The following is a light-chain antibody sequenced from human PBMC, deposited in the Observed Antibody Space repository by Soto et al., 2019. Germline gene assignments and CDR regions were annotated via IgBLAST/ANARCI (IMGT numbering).Light chain of an antibody. CDR3: QQYGGSPLYI. V-gene: IGKV3-20*01. Sequence: IVLTQSPGTLSLSPGERATLSCRASQSVDSNYLAWYQQKPGQSPRLLIYGTSNRATGISDRFSGSGSGTDFTLTISRLEPEDFAVYYCQQYGGSPLYIFGQGTKLEI. J-gene: IGKJ2*01. CDR2: GTS. CDR1: QSVDSNY.